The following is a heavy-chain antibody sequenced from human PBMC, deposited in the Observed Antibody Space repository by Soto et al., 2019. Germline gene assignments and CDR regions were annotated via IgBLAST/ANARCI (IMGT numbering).Heavy chain of an antibody. CDR3: AAGIAALNYYYYYGMDV. Sequence: ASVKVSCKASGFTFTSSAVQWVRQARGQRLEWIGWIVVGSGNTNYAQKFQERVTITRDMSTSTAYMELSSLRSEDTAVYYCAAGIAALNYYYYYGMDVWGQGTTVTVSS. D-gene: IGHD6-13*01. CDR1: GFTFTSSA. CDR2: IVVGSGNT. J-gene: IGHJ6*02. V-gene: IGHV1-58*01.